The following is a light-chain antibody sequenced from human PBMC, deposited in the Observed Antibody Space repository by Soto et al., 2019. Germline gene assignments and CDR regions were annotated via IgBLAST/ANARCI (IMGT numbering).Light chain of an antibody. CDR2: GAS. J-gene: IGKJ3*01. CDR3: QQCGGSPLFS. CDR1: QSVSSY. V-gene: IGKV3-20*01. Sequence: EIVLTQSPATLSLSPGERATLSCRASQSVSSYLAWYQQKPGQAPRLLIYGASTRATGIPARFSGSGSGTDFTLTISRLEPEDFAVYYCQQCGGSPLFSFGPGTKAAI.